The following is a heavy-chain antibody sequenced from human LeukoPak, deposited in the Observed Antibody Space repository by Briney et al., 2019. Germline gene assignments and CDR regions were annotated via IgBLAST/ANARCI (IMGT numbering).Heavy chain of an antibody. CDR1: GGSFSGFY. V-gene: IGHV4-34*01. CDR2: INHSGST. CDR3: ATSRAPLPLSSY. Sequence: PSETLSLTCAVYGGSFSGFYWSWLRQPPGKGLEWIGEINHSGSTNYNPSLKSRVTISVDTSKNQFSLKLSSVPAADTAEYYCATSRAPLPLSSYWGQGTLVTASS. J-gene: IGHJ4*02. D-gene: IGHD5-18*01.